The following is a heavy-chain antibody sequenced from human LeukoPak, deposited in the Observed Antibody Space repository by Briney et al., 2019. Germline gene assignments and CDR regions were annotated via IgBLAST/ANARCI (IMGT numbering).Heavy chain of an antibody. CDR3: VKVIRTDRGWYSFDL. V-gene: IGHV3-72*01. Sequence: GGSLRLSCEGSGFTFSDHHMGWVRQAPGMGLEWVARSPARNKPNSCSTQYAASGRGRFTISRDDSKNPRYLQMISLATEDMAMYYCVKVIRTDRGWYSFDLWGQGVPVTVSS. J-gene: IGHJ4*02. D-gene: IGHD6-19*01. CDR1: GFTFSDHH. CDR2: SPARNKPNSCST.